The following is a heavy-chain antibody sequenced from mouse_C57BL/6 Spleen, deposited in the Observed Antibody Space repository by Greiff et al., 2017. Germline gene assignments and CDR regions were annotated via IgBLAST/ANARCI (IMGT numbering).Heavy chain of an antibody. D-gene: IGHD4-1*01. CDR3: ARGNWDHWYFDV. V-gene: IGHV1-22*01. CDR2: INPNNGGT. CDR1: GYTFTDYN. J-gene: IGHJ1*03. Sequence: EVQLQQSGPELVKPGASVKMSCKASGYTFTDYNMHWVKQSHGKSLGWIGYINPNNGGTSYNQKFKGKATLTVNKSSSTAYRELRSLTSEDSAVYYCARGNWDHWYFDVWGTGTMVTVSS.